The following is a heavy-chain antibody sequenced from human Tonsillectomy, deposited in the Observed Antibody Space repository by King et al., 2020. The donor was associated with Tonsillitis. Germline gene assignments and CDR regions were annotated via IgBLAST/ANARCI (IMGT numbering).Heavy chain of an antibody. Sequence: VQLVESGGGLVQPGGSLRLSCATSGFTFSSYAMSWVRQAPGKGLEWVSAISGSGGSTYYGDSVKGRFTISRDNSKNTLYLQMNSLRAEDTAVYYCASPTYYYGSGRYYKGSDYWGQGTLVTVSS. CDR1: GFTFSSYA. CDR3: ASPTYYYGSGRYYKGSDY. V-gene: IGHV3-23*04. D-gene: IGHD3-10*01. J-gene: IGHJ4*02. CDR2: ISGSGGST.